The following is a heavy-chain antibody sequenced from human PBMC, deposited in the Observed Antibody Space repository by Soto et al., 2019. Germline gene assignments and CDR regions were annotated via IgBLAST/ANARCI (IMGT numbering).Heavy chain of an antibody. CDR2: IYYSGST. V-gene: IGHV4-30-4*01. CDR3: ARVRMVYGDEYNWFDP. D-gene: IGHD4-17*01. CDR1: GGSISSGDYY. Sequence: SETLSLTCTVSGGSISSGDYYWSWIRQPPGKGLEWIGYIYYSGSTYYNPSPESRVTISVDTSKNQFSLKLSSVTAADTAVYYCARVRMVYGDEYNWFDPWGQGTLVTVSS. J-gene: IGHJ5*02.